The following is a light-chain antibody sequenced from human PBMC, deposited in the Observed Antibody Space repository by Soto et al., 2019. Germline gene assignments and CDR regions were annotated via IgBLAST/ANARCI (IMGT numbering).Light chain of an antibody. CDR1: TSNIGTGYD. CDR3: QSYDISLSGWV. V-gene: IGLV1-40*01. J-gene: IGLJ3*02. Sequence: QSVLTQPPSVSGALGQRVTISCTGSTSNIGTGYDVHWYQQLPGTAPKLLIYGNSKRPSGVPDRISGSKSGSSASLAITGLQADDEADYYCQSYDISLSGWVFGGGTKLTVL. CDR2: GNS.